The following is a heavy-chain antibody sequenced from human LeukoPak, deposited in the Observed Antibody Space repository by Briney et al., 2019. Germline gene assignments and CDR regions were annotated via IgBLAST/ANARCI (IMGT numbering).Heavy chain of an antibody. CDR2: ISYDGSNK. CDR3: ARDRGYCTNGVCYTAPADY. J-gene: IGHJ4*02. Sequence: GGSLRLSCAASGFTFSSYAMPWVRQAPGKGLEWVAVISYDGSNKYYADSVKGRFTISRDNSKNTLYLQMNSLRAEDTAVYYCARDRGYCTNGVCYTAPADYWGQGTLVTVSS. V-gene: IGHV3-30-3*01. D-gene: IGHD2-8*01. CDR1: GFTFSSYA.